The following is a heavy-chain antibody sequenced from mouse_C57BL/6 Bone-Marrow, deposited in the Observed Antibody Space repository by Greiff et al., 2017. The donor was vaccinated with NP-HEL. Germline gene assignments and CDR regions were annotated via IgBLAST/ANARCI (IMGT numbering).Heavy chain of an antibody. J-gene: IGHJ2*01. CDR2: ISYDGSN. CDR1: GYSITSGYY. V-gene: IGHV3-6*01. D-gene: IGHD2-3*01. CDR3: ARARGGYYVLDY. Sequence: DVKLQESGPGLVKPSQSLSLTCSVTGYSITSGYYWNWIRQFPGNKLEWMGYISYDGSNNYNPSLKNRISITRDTSKNQFFLKLNSVTTEDTATYYCARARGGYYVLDYWGQGTTLTVSS.